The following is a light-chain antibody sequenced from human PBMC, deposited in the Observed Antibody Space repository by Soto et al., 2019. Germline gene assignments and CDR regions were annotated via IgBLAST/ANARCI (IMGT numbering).Light chain of an antibody. V-gene: IGKV1-39*01. CDR2: AAS. CDR3: QQRSNWPT. CDR1: QSISSY. Sequence: DIQMTQSPSSLSASVGDRVTITCRASQSISSYLNWYQQKPGKAPKLLIYAASSLQSGVPSRFSGSGSGTDFTLTISSLQPDDFALYYCQQRSNWPTFGQGTKVEIK. J-gene: IGKJ1*01.